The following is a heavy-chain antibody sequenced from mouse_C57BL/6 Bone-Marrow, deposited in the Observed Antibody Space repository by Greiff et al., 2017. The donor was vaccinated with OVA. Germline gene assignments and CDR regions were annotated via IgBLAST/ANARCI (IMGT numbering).Heavy chain of an antibody. D-gene: IGHD2-3*01. CDR2: IDPSDSYT. V-gene: IGHV1-69*01. J-gene: IGHJ3*01. CDR1: GYTFTSYW. Sequence: VKLQQPGAELVMPGASVKLSCKASGYTFTSYWMHWVKQRPGQGLEWNGEIDPSDSYTNYNQKFKGKSTLTVDKSSSTAYMQLSSLTSEDSAVYYCASDGRVLFAYWGQGTLVTVSA. CDR3: ASDGRVLFAY.